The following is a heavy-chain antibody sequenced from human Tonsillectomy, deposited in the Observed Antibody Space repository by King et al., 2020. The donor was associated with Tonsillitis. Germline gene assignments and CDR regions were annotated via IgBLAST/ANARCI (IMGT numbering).Heavy chain of an antibody. CDR3: SRGGKRGPPPGPFEP. CDR2: IRSKSFGGTT. J-gene: IGHJ5*02. CDR1: GFTFGDYA. D-gene: IGHD3-10*01. V-gene: IGHV3-49*03. Sequence: VQLVESGGGLVQPGRSLRLSCTASGFTFGDYAMSWFRQAPGKGLEWVGFIRSKSFGGTTEYAASVKARFTISRDDSKSIAYLQMNSLETEDTAVYFCSRGGKRGPPPGPFEPRGPGSLGNGSS.